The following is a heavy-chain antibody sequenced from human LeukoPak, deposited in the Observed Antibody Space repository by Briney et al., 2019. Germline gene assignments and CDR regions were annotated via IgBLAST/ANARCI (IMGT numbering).Heavy chain of an antibody. D-gene: IGHD6-13*01. CDR1: GFTFSSYA. CDR2: ISYDGSNK. CDR3: ASHRYSSSWYGNLDY. Sequence: PGGSLRLSCAASGFTFSSYAMHWVRQAPGKGPEWVAVISYDGSNKYYADSVKGRFTISRDNSKNTLYLQMNSLRAEDTAVYYCASHRYSSSWYGNLDYWGQGTLVTVSS. J-gene: IGHJ4*02. V-gene: IGHV3-30-3*01.